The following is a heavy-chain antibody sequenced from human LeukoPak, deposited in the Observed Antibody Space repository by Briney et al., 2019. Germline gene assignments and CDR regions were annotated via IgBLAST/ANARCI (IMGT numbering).Heavy chain of an antibody. V-gene: IGHV7-4-1*02. CDR2: INTNTGNP. Sequence: GASVKVSCKASGYTFTDYALHWVRQAPGQGLEWMGWINTNTGNPTYAQGFTGRFVFSLDTSVSTAYLQISSLKAEDTAVYYCARDSGLLWFGESFFDYWGQGTLVTVSS. J-gene: IGHJ4*02. CDR1: GYTFTDYA. D-gene: IGHD3-10*01. CDR3: ARDSGLLWFGESFFDY.